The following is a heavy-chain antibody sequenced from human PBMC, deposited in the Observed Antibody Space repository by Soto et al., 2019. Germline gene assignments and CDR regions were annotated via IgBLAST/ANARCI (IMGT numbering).Heavy chain of an antibody. CDR1: GFTFSDHY. J-gene: IGHJ4*02. Sequence: EVQLVEYGGGLVQPGGSLRLSCATSGFTFSDHYMDWIRQAPGKGLEWVGRSRNKAKSFTTDYAASVKGRFTISRDDSKYSLYLLLNSLKTEDTAVYYCAKFTYADRDDWRQGTLVTVSS. V-gene: IGHV3-72*01. D-gene: IGHD4-17*01. CDR3: AKFTYADRDD. CDR2: SRNKAKSFTT.